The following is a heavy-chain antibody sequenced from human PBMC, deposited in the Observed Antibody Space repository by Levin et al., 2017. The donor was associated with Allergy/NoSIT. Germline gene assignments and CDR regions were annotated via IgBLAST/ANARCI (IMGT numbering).Heavy chain of an antibody. CDR2: IYYSGST. V-gene: IGHV4-59*01. CDR1: GGSISSYY. D-gene: IGHD5-18*01. Sequence: PSETLSLTCTVSGGSISSYYWSWIRQPPGKGLEWIGYIYYSGSTNYNPSLKSRVTISVDTSKNQFSLKLSSVTAADTAVYYCARFSRYNYAYSGMDVWGQGTTVTVSS. J-gene: IGHJ6*02. CDR3: ARFSRYNYAYSGMDV.